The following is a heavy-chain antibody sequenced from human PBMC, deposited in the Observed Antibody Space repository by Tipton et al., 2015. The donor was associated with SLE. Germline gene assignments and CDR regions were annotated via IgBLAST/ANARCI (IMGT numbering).Heavy chain of an antibody. CDR2: FYYSGST. V-gene: IGHV4-39*01. CDR3: ATADYGDYVPYAFAI. Sequence: TLSLTCTVSGGSISSSSYYWGWIRQPPVKGLEWIGRFYYSGSTYYNPSPTSRVTISVDTSKNQFSLTLSSVTAADTAVYYCATADYGDYVPYAFAIWGQGTMVTVSS. D-gene: IGHD4-17*01. J-gene: IGHJ3*02. CDR1: GGSISSSSYY.